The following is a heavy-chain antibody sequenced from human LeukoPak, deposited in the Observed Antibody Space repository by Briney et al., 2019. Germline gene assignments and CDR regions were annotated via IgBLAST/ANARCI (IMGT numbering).Heavy chain of an antibody. V-gene: IGHV4-39*01. CDR2: IYYSGST. Sequence: SETLSLTCTVSGGSISSSSYYWGWIRQPPGKGLEWIGSIYYSGSTYYNPSLKSRVTISVDTSKNQFSLKLSSVTAADTAVYYCARHRPYPSGTFDYWGQGTLVTVSS. J-gene: IGHJ4*02. CDR3: ARHRPYPSGTFDY. D-gene: IGHD3-3*01. CDR1: GGSISSSSYY.